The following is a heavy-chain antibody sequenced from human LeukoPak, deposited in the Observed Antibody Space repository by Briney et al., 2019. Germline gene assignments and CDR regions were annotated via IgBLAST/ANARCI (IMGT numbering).Heavy chain of an antibody. D-gene: IGHD5-18*01. CDR2: LYISGST. CDR1: GDPVNSGNFY. J-gene: IGHJ4*02. Sequence: SETLSLTCTVSGDPVNSGNFYWSWIRQPAGKGLEWIGRLYISGSTNYNPSLKSRVIISVDTSKHQFSLKLSSVTAADTAVYYCARGEIQLWSYFDYWGQGMLVTVSS. V-gene: IGHV4-61*02. CDR3: ARGEIQLWSYFDY.